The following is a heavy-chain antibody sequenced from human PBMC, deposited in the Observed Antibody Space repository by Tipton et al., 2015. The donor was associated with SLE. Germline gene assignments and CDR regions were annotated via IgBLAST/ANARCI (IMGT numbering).Heavy chain of an antibody. V-gene: IGHV4-59*01. J-gene: IGHJ6*03. Sequence: TLSLTCTVSGGSISSYYWSWIRQPPGKGLEWIGYIYYSGSTNYNPSLKSRVTISVDTSKNQFSLKLSSVTAADTAVYYCARVPFYYYYYMDVWSKGTTVTVSS. CDR2: IYYSGST. CDR3: ARVPFYYYYYMDV. CDR1: GGSISSYY.